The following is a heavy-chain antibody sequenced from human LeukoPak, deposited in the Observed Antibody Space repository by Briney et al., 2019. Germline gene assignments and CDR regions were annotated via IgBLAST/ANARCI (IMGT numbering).Heavy chain of an antibody. CDR1: GFTFSSYE. J-gene: IGHJ4*02. D-gene: IGHD3-10*01. CDR3: ARDQGGSGGN. Sequence: GGSLRLSCAASGFTFSSYEMNWVRQAPGKGLEWVSYISSSGTYIYYADSVKGRFTISRDNAKNSVHLQMNSLRAEDTAVYYCARDQGGSGGNWGQGTLVTVSS. CDR2: ISSSGTYI. V-gene: IGHV3-21*05.